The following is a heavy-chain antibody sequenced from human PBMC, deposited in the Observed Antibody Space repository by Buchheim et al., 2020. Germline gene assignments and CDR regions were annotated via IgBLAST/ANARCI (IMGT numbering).Heavy chain of an antibody. D-gene: IGHD6-19*01. Sequence: EVQLVESGGGLVQPGGSLRLSCAASGFTFTNNGMSWVRQPPGKGLEWVASVKKDGSETYYVDFARGRFIISRDNAKNSLYLQMNSLRAEDTAVYFCARGGGWTDFWGQGA. CDR1: GFTFTNNG. J-gene: IGHJ4*02. CDR2: VKKDGSET. CDR3: ARGGGWTDF. V-gene: IGHV3-7*01.